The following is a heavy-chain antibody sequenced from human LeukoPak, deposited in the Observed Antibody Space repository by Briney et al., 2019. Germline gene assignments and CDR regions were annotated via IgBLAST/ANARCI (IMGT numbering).Heavy chain of an antibody. Sequence: SETLSLTCAVYGGSFSGYYWSWIRQPPGKGLEWIGEINHSGSTNYNPSLKSRATISVDTSKNQFSLKLSSVTAADTAVYYCARALVVVVAATPHEPIDSWGQGTLVTVSS. CDR3: ARALVVVVAATPHEPIDS. J-gene: IGHJ5*01. D-gene: IGHD2-15*01. V-gene: IGHV4-34*01. CDR2: INHSGST. CDR1: GGSFSGYY.